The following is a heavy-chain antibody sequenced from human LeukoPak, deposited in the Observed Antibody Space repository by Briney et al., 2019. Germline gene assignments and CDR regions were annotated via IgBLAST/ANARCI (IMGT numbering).Heavy chain of an antibody. CDR3: ARPTLGYCSSTSCYQNYYYYMDV. V-gene: IGHV4-39*01. CDR2: IYYSGST. CDR1: GGSISSSSYY. Sequence: SETLSLTCTVSGGSISSSSYYWGWIRQPPGKGLEWIGSIYYSGSTYYNPSLKSRVTISVDTSKNQFSLKLSSVTAADPAVYYRARPTLGYCSSTSCYQNYYYYMDVWGKGAKVTVSS. D-gene: IGHD2-2*01. J-gene: IGHJ6*03.